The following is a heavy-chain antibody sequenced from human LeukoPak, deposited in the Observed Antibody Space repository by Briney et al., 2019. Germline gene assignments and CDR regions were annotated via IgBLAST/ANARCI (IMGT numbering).Heavy chain of an antibody. CDR1: GFTFSSYG. J-gene: IGHJ4*02. CDR3: AKSYYYDSSGYYVLDY. D-gene: IGHD3-22*01. CDR2: IWYDGSNK. V-gene: IGHV3-33*06. Sequence: PGRSLRLSCAASGFTFSSYGMHWVRQAPGKGLEWVAVIWYDGSNKYYADSVKGRFTISRDNSKNTLYLQMNSLRAEDTAVYYCAKSYYYDSSGYYVLDYWGQGTLVTVSS.